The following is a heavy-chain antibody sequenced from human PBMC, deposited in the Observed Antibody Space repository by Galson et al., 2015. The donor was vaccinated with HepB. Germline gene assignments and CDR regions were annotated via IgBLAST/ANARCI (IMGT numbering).Heavy chain of an antibody. V-gene: IGHV1-69*06. CDR2: IIPILGTT. J-gene: IGHJ2*01. D-gene: IGHD6-13*01. CDR1: GGTFRNYA. Sequence: VKVSCKASGGTFRNYAISWVRQAPGQGLEWMGGIIPILGTTNYAQKFQDRVMITADKSTSTAYIDLSSLRSEDTAVYYCARGSAAGNWYFDLWGRGTLVTVSS. CDR3: ARGSAAGNWYFDL.